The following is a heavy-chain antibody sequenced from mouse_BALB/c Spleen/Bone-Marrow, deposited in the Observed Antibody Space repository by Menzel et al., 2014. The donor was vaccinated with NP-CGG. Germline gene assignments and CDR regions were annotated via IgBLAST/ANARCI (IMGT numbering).Heavy chain of an antibody. J-gene: IGHJ4*01. CDR2: IDPSDSET. V-gene: IGHV1S126*01. D-gene: IGHD4-1*01. Sequence: VQLQQSGPQLVRPGASVKISCKASGYSFTSYWTHWVKQRPGQGLEWIGMIDPSDSETRLNQKFKDKATLTVDKSSSTAYMQLSSPTSEDSAVYYCARVWDEGSYAMDYWGQGTSVTVSS. CDR3: ARVWDEGSYAMDY. CDR1: GYSFTSYW.